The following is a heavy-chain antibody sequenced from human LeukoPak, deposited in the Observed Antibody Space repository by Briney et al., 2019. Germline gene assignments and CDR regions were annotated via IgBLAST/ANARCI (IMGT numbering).Heavy chain of an antibody. CDR2: IYYSGST. D-gene: IGHD6-19*01. Sequence: SETLSLTCTVSGGSISSGGYYWSWIRQHPGKGLEWIGYIYYSGSTYYNPSLKSRVTISVDTSKNQFSLKLSSVTAADTAVYYCAREGKIAVAGMRGHYFDYWGQGTLVTVSS. V-gene: IGHV4-31*03. CDR1: GGSISSGGYY. CDR3: AREGKIAVAGMRGHYFDY. J-gene: IGHJ4*02.